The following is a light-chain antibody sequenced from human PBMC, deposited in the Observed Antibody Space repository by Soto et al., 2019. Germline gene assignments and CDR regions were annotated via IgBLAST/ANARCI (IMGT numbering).Light chain of an antibody. CDR2: ENK. J-gene: IGLJ2*01. V-gene: IGLV6-57*03. Sequence: NFMLTHPHSVSESPGKTVTIYCTRSSGSIANNYVQLYQQRPGSAPTTVIYENKLRPSGGPGRFSGSTDASSNSASLTISGLQTEDEADYYCQSYDADFVIFGGGTKLPVL. CDR1: SGSIANNY. CDR3: QSYDADFVI.